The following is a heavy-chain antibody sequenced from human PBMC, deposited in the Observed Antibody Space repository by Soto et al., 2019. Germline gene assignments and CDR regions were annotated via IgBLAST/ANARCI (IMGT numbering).Heavy chain of an antibody. Sequence: KIYCQGPGYTFSSDWIGWVRQTPGKGLEGMGVIFPGDSAVRYSPSFQGQVTISVDNSIATAYLQWTKLKASDTATYSGPTVHMTTSGGPTPSQGAYYLRQWGRGTL. CDR3: PTVHMTTSGGPTPSQGAYYLRQ. D-gene: IGHD1-26*01. J-gene: IGHJ1*01. CDR2: IFPGDSAV. CDR1: GYTFSSDW. V-gene: IGHV5-51*01.